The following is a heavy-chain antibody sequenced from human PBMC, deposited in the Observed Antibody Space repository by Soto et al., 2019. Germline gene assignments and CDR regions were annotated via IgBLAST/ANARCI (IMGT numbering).Heavy chain of an antibody. CDR3: AKDVISRVAGFDS. Sequence: EVQLVESGGDLVKPGRSLRLSCTTSGFTFGDYAMGWFRQAPGKGLEWVSFIRAKAYGGATAYAASVKGRFTNSRDDSKSIAYLQMDSLITGDTGVYYCAKDVISRVAGFDSWGQGTLVTVSS. J-gene: IGHJ4*02. CDR1: GFTFGDYA. V-gene: IGHV3-49*05. D-gene: IGHD6-19*01. CDR2: IRAKAYGGAT.